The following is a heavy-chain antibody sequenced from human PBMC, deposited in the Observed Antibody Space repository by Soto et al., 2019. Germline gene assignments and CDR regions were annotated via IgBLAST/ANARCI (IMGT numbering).Heavy chain of an antibody. CDR1: GGFSANVCH. Sequence: AVAGGFSANVCHRGCIRQPPGKGLEWVVNVFHRGRASYNPSLKSRVTMWVDTSKNQFSMNLKSVTAADTAIYYCARFRGYCTTGNCAADWWGQGTLLTVSS. V-gene: IGHV4-38-2*01. CDR2: VFHRGRA. CDR3: ARFRGYCTTGNCAADW. D-gene: IGHD2-8*01. J-gene: IGHJ4*01.